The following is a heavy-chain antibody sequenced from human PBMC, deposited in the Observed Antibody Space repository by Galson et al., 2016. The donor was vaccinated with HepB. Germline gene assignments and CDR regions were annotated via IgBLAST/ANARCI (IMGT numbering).Heavy chain of an antibody. CDR3: ARDAYTSSHLDL. J-gene: IGHJ2*01. V-gene: IGHV4-59*01. CDR1: GGSIRNYY. Sequence: LSLTCTVSGGSIRNYYWSWLRQPPGKRLEWIAYISYTGTTNYNPSLESRVTASVDTSKNQFSLRLSSVTAADTAIYYCARDAYTSSHLDLWGRGTLVTVSS. CDR2: ISYTGTT. D-gene: IGHD6-6*01.